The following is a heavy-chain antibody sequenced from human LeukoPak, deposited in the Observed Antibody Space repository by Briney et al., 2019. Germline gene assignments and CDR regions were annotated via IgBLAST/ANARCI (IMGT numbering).Heavy chain of an antibody. CDR1: GFTVSSNY. CDR2: IYSGGST. D-gene: IGHD3-10*01. CDR3: ARGVPGYYYYYMDV. J-gene: IGHJ6*03. V-gene: IGHV3-53*01. Sequence: GSLRLSCAASGFTVSSNYMSWVRQAPGKGLEWVSVIYSGGSTYYADSVKGRFTISRDNSKNTLYLQMNSLRAEDTAVYYCARGVPGYYYYYMDVWGKGTTVTVSS.